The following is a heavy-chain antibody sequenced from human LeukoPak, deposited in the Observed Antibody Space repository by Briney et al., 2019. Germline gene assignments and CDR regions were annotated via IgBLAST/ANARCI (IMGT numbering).Heavy chain of an antibody. Sequence: ASVKVSCKASGYTFTGYYMHWVRQAPGQGLEWMGRINPNSGGTNYAQKFQGRVTMTRDTSISTAYMELSSLRSEDTAVYYCARDLSGSYNWFDPWGQGTLVTVSS. J-gene: IGHJ5*02. CDR3: ARDLSGSYNWFDP. V-gene: IGHV1-2*06. CDR1: GYTFTGYY. CDR2: INPNSGGT. D-gene: IGHD1-26*01.